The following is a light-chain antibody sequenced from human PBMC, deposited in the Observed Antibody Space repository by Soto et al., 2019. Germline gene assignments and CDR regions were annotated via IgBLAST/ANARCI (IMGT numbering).Light chain of an antibody. Sequence: EIVLTQSPATLSLSPGERATLSCRASQSVSSYLAWYQQRPGQAPRLLIHGGSTRATGVAARFSGSGYGREFTLTISSLQSEDVAVYYCQQYNDWPYTFGQGTRLEIK. J-gene: IGKJ2*01. CDR3: QQYNDWPYT. V-gene: IGKV3-15*01. CDR1: QSVSSY. CDR2: GGS.